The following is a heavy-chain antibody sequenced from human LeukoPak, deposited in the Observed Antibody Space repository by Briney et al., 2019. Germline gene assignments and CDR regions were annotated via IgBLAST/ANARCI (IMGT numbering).Heavy chain of an antibody. J-gene: IGHJ3*02. D-gene: IGHD3-22*01. CDR3: ASPYYYDSSGYPDAFDI. CDR1: GGTFISYG. CDR2: IIPIFGTA. V-gene: IGHV1-69*05. Sequence: SVKVSCKASGGTFISYGISWVRQAPGQGLEWMGRIIPIFGTANYAQKFQGRVTITTDESTSTAYMELSSLRSEDTAVYYCASPYYYDSSGYPDAFDIWGQGTMVTVSS.